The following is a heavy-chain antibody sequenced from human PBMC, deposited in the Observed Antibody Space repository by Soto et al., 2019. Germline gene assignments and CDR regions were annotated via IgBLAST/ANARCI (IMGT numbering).Heavy chain of an antibody. CDR3: ARDLDYYGSGSYHYDMDV. CDR1: GFTFSSYA. J-gene: IGHJ6*02. Sequence: GGSLRLSCAASGFTFSSYAMHWVRQAPGKGLEWVAVISYDGSNKYYADSVKGRFTISRDNSKNTLYLQMNSLRAEDTAVYYCARDLDYYGSGSYHYDMDVWGQGTTVTVSS. CDR2: ISYDGSNK. V-gene: IGHV3-30-3*01. D-gene: IGHD3-10*01.